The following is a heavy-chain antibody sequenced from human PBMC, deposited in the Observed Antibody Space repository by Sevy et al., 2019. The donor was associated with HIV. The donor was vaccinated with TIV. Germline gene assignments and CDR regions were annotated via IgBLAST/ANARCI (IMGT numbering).Heavy chain of an antibody. V-gene: IGHV3-23*01. J-gene: IGHJ5*02. CDR2: ISGSGGST. Sequence: GGSLRLSCAASGFTFSSYAMSWVRQAPGKGLEWVSAISGSGGSTYYADSVKGRFTISRDNSKNTLYLQMNSLRAEDTAVYYCAKDRRFGRTSSEEGWFDPWGQGTLVTVSS. CDR1: GFTFSSYA. D-gene: IGHD3-10*01. CDR3: AKDRRFGRTSSEEGWFDP.